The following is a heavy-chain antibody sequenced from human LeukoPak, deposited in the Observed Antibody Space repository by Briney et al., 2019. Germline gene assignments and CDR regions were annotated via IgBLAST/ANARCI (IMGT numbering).Heavy chain of an antibody. CDR2: LTNSGGSGGVT. J-gene: IGHJ4*02. CDR1: GFTFSTYA. V-gene: IGHV3-23*01. CDR3: AKAMPTVHYVSRGFYGGDFDS. Sequence: LPGGSLRLSCAASGFTFSTYAMSWVRQAPGKGLEWVSALTNSGGSGGVTYYADSVKGRFIISRDNSKSTLYLQLSSLRAEDTALYYCAKAMPTVHYVSRGFYGGDFDSWAQGTLVTVSS. D-gene: IGHD3-22*01.